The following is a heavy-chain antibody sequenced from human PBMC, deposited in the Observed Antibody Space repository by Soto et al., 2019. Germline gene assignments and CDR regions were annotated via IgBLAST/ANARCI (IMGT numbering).Heavy chain of an antibody. J-gene: IGHJ4*02. CDR1: GYTFTSYG. V-gene: IGHV1-18*04. Sequence: ASVKVSCKASGYTFTSYGISWVRQAPGQGLEWMGWISAYNGNTNYAQKLQGRVTMTTDTSTSTAYMELRSLRSDDTAVYYCARDSGPYGSGSYSTPRFDYWGQGTLVTVSS. CDR3: ARDSGPYGSGSYSTPRFDY. D-gene: IGHD3-10*01. CDR2: ISAYNGNT.